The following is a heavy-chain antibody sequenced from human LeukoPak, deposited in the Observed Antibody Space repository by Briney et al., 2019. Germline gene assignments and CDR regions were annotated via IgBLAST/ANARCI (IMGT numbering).Heavy chain of an antibody. CDR1: AFIFSGHW. J-gene: IGHJ4*02. V-gene: IGHV3-30-3*01. Sequence: PGGSLRLSCAGSAFIFSGHWMNWVRQTPGKGLEWVAVISYDGSNKYYADSVKGRFTISRDNSKNTLYLQMNSLRAEDTAVYYCAREGGSYPALYYFDYWGQGTLVTVSS. CDR3: AREGGSYPALYYFDY. D-gene: IGHD1-26*01. CDR2: ISYDGSNK.